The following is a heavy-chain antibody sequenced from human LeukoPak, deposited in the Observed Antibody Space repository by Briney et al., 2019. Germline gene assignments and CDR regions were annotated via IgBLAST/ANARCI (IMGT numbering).Heavy chain of an antibody. Sequence: ASVKVSCKASGYTFTSYDINWVRQATGQGLEWMGWMNPNSGNTGYAQKFQGRVTMTRNTSISTAYMEPSSLRSEDTAVYYCARDLGWDTAMASPGYWGQGTLVTVSS. CDR2: MNPNSGNT. CDR3: ARDLGWDTAMASPGY. D-gene: IGHD5-18*01. V-gene: IGHV1-8*01. J-gene: IGHJ4*02. CDR1: GYTFTSYD.